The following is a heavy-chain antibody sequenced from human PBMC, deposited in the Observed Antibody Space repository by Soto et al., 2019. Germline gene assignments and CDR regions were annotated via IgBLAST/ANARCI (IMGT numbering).Heavy chain of an antibody. CDR2: IYYSGST. V-gene: IGHV4-39*01. Sequence: QLQLQESGPGLMKPSETLSLTCTVSGGSISSSSYYWGWIRQPPGKGLEWIGSIYYSGSTYYNPSLKSRVTISVDTSKNQFSLKLSSVTAADTAVYYCATTYYFGSGSAYWGQGTLVTVSS. CDR1: GGSISSSSYY. CDR3: ATTYYFGSGSAY. J-gene: IGHJ4*02. D-gene: IGHD3-10*01.